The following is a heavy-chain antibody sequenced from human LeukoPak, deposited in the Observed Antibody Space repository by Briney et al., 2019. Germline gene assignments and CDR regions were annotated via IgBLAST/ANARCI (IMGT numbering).Heavy chain of an antibody. J-gene: IGHJ4*02. V-gene: IGHV3-66*01. CDR3: ARDLLEWYFDY. Sequence: GGSLRRSCAAPGFTVRSTYRSWVRQTPGKGQEWGSVIYSGDSTYYADSVKGRFTISRDNSKNTLYLQMNSLRAEDTAVYYCARDLLEWYFDYWGQGTLVTVSS. CDR1: GFTVRSTY. CDR2: IYSGDST. D-gene: IGHD3-3*01.